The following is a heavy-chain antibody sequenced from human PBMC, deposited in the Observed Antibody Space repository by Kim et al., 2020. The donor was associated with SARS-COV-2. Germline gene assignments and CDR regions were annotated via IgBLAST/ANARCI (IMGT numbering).Heavy chain of an antibody. CDR1: GFTFSSYA. D-gene: IGHD3-10*01. CDR3: AREVGTRLLWFGELPLYYYYGMDV. CDR2: ISYDGSNK. Sequence: GGSLRLSCAASGFTFSSYAMHWVRQAPGKGLEWVAVISYDGSNKYYADSVKGRFTISRDNSKNTLYLQMNSLRAEDTAVYYCAREVGTRLLWFGELPLYYYYGMDVWGQGTTVTVSS. V-gene: IGHV3-30*04. J-gene: IGHJ6*02.